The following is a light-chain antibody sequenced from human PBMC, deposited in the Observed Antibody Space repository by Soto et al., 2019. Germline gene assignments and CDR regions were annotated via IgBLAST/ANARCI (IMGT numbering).Light chain of an antibody. CDR3: SSYTDRNTQV. V-gene: IGLV2-14*03. CDR1: SGDVGAYNY. CDR2: DVT. J-gene: IGLJ2*01. Sequence: QSVLTQPASISGSPGQSITISCTGTSGDVGAYNYVSWYQQHPGKAPKLMIYDVTNRPSGVPNRFSGSKSGNTASLTVSGLQAEDEADYYCSSYTDRNTQVFGGGTKLTVL.